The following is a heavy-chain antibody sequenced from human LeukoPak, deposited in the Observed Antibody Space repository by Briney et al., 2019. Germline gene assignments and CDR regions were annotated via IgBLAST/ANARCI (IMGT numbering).Heavy chain of an antibody. CDR3: ARGAPAGPFDAFDI. V-gene: IGHV3-23*01. D-gene: IGHD6-13*01. Sequence: GGSLRLSCAASGFTFSSYAMSWVRQAPGKGLEWVSGFSGSGDNTYYAEYVKGRFTISRDNSKNTLYLQMNSLRAEDTAVYYCARGAPAGPFDAFDIWGQGTMVTVSS. CDR1: GFTFSSYA. CDR2: FSGSGDNT. J-gene: IGHJ3*02.